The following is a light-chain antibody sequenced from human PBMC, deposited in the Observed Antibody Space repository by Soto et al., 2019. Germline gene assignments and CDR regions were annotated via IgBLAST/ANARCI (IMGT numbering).Light chain of an antibody. Sequence: EIVLTQSPGTLSLSPGERATLSCRASQSVSSSYLVWYQQKPGQAPRLLIYGASSRATGIPDRFSGSGSGTVFTLTISILEPEDFAVYYCQQYGSSPYTFGQGTKLEIK. CDR3: QQYGSSPYT. J-gene: IGKJ2*01. CDR1: QSVSSSY. CDR2: GAS. V-gene: IGKV3-20*01.